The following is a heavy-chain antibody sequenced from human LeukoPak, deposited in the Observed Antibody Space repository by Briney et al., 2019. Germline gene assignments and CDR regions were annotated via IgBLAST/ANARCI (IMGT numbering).Heavy chain of an antibody. J-gene: IGHJ5*02. CDR2: IKQDGSEK. V-gene: IGHV3-7*01. Sequence: GGSLRLSCAASGFTFSSYWMSWVRQAPGKGLEWVANIKQDGSEKYYVDSVKGRFTISRDNAKNSLYLQMNSLRAEDTAVYYCARDPAGTADWFDPWGQGTLVTVSS. D-gene: IGHD1-1*01. CDR3: ARDPAGTADWFDP. CDR1: GFTFSSYW.